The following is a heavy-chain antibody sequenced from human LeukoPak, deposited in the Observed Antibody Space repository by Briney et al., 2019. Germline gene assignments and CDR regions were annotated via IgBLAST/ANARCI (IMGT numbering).Heavy chain of an antibody. CDR1: GITLSNYG. CDR2: ISDSGGST. J-gene: IGHJ4*02. Sequence: PGGSLRLSCAVSGITLSNYGVSWVRQAPGKGLEWVAGISDSGGSTNYADSVKGRFTISRDNPKNTLYLQMNSLRAEDTAVHFCAKRGVVIRVILVGFHKEAYYFESWGQGALVTVSS. D-gene: IGHD3/OR15-3a*01. CDR3: AKRGVVIRVILVGFHKEAYYFES. V-gene: IGHV3-23*01.